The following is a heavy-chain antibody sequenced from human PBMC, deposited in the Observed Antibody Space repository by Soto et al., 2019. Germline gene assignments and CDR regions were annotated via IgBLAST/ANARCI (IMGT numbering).Heavy chain of an antibody. CDR1: GDSLSTYH. CDR3: ARTFYDILSGYYSSPAFDI. CDR2: IYDSGST. Sequence: ASETLSLPCSVSGDSLSTYHWGWVRQPPGKGLEWIGYIYDSGSTDYNPSLKGRVTISEDTSRNQLSLKLSSVTAADTAVYYCARTFYDILSGYYSSPAFDIWGQGTMVTVSS. V-gene: IGHV4-59*01. J-gene: IGHJ3*02. D-gene: IGHD3-9*01.